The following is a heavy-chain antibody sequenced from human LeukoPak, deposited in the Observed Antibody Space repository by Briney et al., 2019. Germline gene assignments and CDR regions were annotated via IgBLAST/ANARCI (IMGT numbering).Heavy chain of an antibody. Sequence: ASVKVSCKASGYTFTGYYMHWVRQAPGQGLEWMGWINTNTGNPTHAQGFTGRFVFSLDTSVSTAYLQISSLKAEDTAVYYCARRHYGDYERGFDYWGQGTLVTVSS. CDR2: INTNTGNP. V-gene: IGHV7-4-1*02. CDR3: ARRHYGDYERGFDY. D-gene: IGHD4-17*01. J-gene: IGHJ4*02. CDR1: GYTFTGYY.